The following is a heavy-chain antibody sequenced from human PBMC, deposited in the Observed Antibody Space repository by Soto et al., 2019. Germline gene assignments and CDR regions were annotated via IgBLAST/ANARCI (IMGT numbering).Heavy chain of an antibody. V-gene: IGHV3-23*01. D-gene: IGHD4-4*01. J-gene: IGHJ5*02. CDR1: GFAFGNYA. CDR2: ITDGGDNS. CDR3: AKGSLQWCSGYGPCYPLDL. Sequence: GGSLRLSCVGTGFAFGNYAVTWVRQAPGKGLECISAITDGGDNSIYAGSVRGRFTMSRDNSNNVVYLQMNSLRVEDSARYYCAKGSLQWCSGYGPCYPLDLWGQGAPVTVSS.